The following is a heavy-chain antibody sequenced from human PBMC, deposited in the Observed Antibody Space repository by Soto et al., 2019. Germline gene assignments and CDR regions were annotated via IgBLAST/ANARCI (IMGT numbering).Heavy chain of an antibody. J-gene: IGHJ4*02. CDR1: GFTFSSYA. Sequence: PGGSLRLSCAASGFTFSSYAMSWVRQAPGKGLEWVSAISGSGGSTYYADSVKGRFTISRDNSKNTLYLQMNSLRADDTAVYYCAKDPSRERVVRALWGQGTLVTVSS. D-gene: IGHD3-3*01. CDR3: AKDPSRERVVRAL. V-gene: IGHV3-23*01. CDR2: ISGSGGST.